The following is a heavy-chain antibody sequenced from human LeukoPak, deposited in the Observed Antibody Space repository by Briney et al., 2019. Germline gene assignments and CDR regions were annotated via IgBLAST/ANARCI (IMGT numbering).Heavy chain of an antibody. CDR1: GYTFTSYG. Sequence: GASVKVSCRASGYTFTSYGISWVRQAPGQGLEWMGWISAYNGNTNYAQKLQGRVTMTTDTSTSTAYMELRSLRSDDTAVYYCARGGDCGGDCPGAFDIWGQGTMVTVSS. CDR2: ISAYNGNT. D-gene: IGHD2-21*01. J-gene: IGHJ3*02. CDR3: ARGGDCGGDCPGAFDI. V-gene: IGHV1-18*01.